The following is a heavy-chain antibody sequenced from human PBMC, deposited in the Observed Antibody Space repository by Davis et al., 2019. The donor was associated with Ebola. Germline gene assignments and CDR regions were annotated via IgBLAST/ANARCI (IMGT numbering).Heavy chain of an antibody. D-gene: IGHD1-26*01. Sequence: GESLKISCAASGFTFSSYAMSWVRQAPGKGLGWVSAISGSGEKIYYADSVKGRFTFSRDNSQSTLYLHMNSLRVEDTAIYYCAKHYSGSYCQDSWGQGTLVTVSS. J-gene: IGHJ4*02. CDR2: ISGSGEKI. CDR1: GFTFSSYA. V-gene: IGHV3-23*01. CDR3: AKHYSGSYCQDS.